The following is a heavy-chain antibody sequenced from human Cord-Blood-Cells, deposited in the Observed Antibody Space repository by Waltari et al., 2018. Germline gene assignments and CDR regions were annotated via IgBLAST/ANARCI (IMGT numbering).Heavy chain of an antibody. V-gene: IGHV4-38-2*01. CDR3: ARGQSYYGSGSYYYFDY. CDR2: IYHSGST. J-gene: IGHJ4*02. D-gene: IGHD3-10*01. CDR1: GYSISSGYY. Sequence: QVQLQESGPGLVKPSETLSLTCAVSGYSISSGYYWGWIRQPPGKGLEWIGSIYHSGSTYHNPSLKRRVTISVDTSKNQFSRKLSSVTAADTAVYYCARGQSYYGSGSYYYFDYWGQGTLVTVSS.